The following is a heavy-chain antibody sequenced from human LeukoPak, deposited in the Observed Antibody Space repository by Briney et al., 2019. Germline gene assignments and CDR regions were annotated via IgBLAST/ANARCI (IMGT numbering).Heavy chain of an antibody. CDR2: ISGSGGNT. CDR3: AHGAMYQLDY. Sequence: GGSLRLSCGASRFIFSNYAMSWVRQAPGKGLEWVSAISGSGGNTYYADSVKGRFTISGDNSKNTLFLQMNSLRAEDTAVYYCAHGAMYQLDYWGQGTLVTVSS. J-gene: IGHJ4*02. D-gene: IGHD2-2*01. V-gene: IGHV3-23*01. CDR1: RFIFSNYA.